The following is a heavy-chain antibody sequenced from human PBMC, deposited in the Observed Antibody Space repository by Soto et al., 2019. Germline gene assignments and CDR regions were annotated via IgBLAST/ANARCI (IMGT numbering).Heavy chain of an antibody. CDR2: IYYSGST. CDR3: AREVHYDFWSGYGAFDI. V-gene: IGHV4-61*01. D-gene: IGHD3-3*01. CDR1: GGSVSSGSYY. Sequence: SETLSLTCTVSGGSVSSGSYYWSWIRQPPGKGLEWIGYIYYSGSTNYNPSLKSRVTISVDTSKNQFSLKLSSVTAADTAVYYCAREVHYDFWSGYGAFDIWGQGTMVTVSS. J-gene: IGHJ3*02.